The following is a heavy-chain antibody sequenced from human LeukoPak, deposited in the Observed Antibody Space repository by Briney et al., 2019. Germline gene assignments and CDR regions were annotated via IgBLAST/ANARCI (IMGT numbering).Heavy chain of an antibody. V-gene: IGHV3-30*02. CDR1: GFTFSSYG. Sequence: GGSLRLSCAASGFTFSSYGMHWVRQAPGKGLEWVASIRFDGSHKSYADSVKGRFTISRDYSKNTLYLQMNSLRAEDTAVYYCARESSYYDSSLRRFDPWGQGTLVTVSS. D-gene: IGHD3-22*01. J-gene: IGHJ5*02. CDR2: IRFDGSHK. CDR3: ARESSYYDSSLRRFDP.